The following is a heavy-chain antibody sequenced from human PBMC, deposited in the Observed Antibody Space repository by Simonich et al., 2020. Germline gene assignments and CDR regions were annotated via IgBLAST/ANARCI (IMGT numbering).Heavy chain of an antibody. D-gene: IGHD6-6*01. CDR2: ISYDGSNK. CDR1: GFTFSSDA. CDR3: ARDLGSSYYFDY. Sequence: GGGVVQPGRSLRLSCAASGFTFSSDAMHWVRQAPGKGLEWVAVISYDGSNKYYADSVKGRFTISRDNSKNTLYLQMNSLRAEDTAVYYCARDLGSSYYFDYWGQGTLVTVSS. V-gene: IGHV3-30*07. J-gene: IGHJ4*02.